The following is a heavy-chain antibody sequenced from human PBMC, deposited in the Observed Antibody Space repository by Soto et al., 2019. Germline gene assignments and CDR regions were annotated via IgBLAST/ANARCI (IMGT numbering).Heavy chain of an antibody. CDR2: INHSGST. J-gene: IGHJ3*02. CDR3: ARPRLVYYYGSGPYASDI. V-gene: IGHV4-34*01. CDR1: GGSFSGYY. D-gene: IGHD3-10*01. Sequence: SETLSLTCAVYGGSFSGYYWSWIRQPPGKGLEWIGEINHSGSTNYNPSLKSRVTISVDTSKNQFSLKLSSVTAADTAVYYCARPRLVYYYGSGPYASDIWGQGTMVTVSS.